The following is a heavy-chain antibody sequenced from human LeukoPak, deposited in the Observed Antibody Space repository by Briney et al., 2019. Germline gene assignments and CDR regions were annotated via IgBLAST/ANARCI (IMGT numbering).Heavy chain of an antibody. V-gene: IGHV5-51*01. J-gene: IGHJ3*02. Sequence: GESLQISCQGSGSSFTSYWIGWVRQLPGKGLEWMGIIYPGDSDTRYSPSFQGQVTISADKSISTAYLQWSSLKASDTAMYYCARFGTGYSSGWFDAFDIWGQGTMVTVSS. CDR1: GSSFTSYW. D-gene: IGHD6-19*01. CDR2: IYPGDSDT. CDR3: ARFGTGYSSGWFDAFDI.